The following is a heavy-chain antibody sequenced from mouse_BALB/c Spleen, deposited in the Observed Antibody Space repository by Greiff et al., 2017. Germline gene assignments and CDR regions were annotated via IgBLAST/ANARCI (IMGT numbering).Heavy chain of an antibody. Sequence: QVQLKQSGPELVRPGVSVKISCKGSGYTFTDYAMHWVKQSHAKSLEWIGVISTYYGNTNYNQKFKGKATMTVDKSSSTAYMELARLTSEDSAIYYCALGMSWFAYWGQGTLVTVSA. CDR2: ISTYYGNT. V-gene: IGHV1-67*01. CDR3: ALGMSWFAY. CDR1: GYTFTDYA. J-gene: IGHJ3*01. D-gene: IGHD3-3*01.